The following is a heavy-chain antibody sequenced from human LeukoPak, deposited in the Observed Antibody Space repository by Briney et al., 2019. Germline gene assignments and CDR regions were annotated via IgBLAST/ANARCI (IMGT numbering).Heavy chain of an antibody. V-gene: IGHV3-21*01. Sequence: GGSLRLSCAASGFTFSIYSMNWVRQAPGKGLEWVSCISSGGTNIYYADSVRGRFTISRDNAKNSLYLQMNSLRAEDTAVYYCARVGGYCSSVSNCYGDYWGQGTLVTVSS. CDR3: ARVGGYCSSVSNCYGDY. CDR1: GFTFSIYS. CDR2: ISSGGTNI. D-gene: IGHD2-2*03. J-gene: IGHJ4*02.